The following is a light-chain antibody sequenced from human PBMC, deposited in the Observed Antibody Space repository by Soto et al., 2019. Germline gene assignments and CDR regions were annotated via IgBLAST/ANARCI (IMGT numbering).Light chain of an antibody. J-gene: IGLJ2*01. CDR1: SSDVGSYNL. Sequence: QSALTQPASVSGSPGQSITISCSGTSSDVGSYNLVSWYQQHPAKAPNLMIYEDSQPPSGVSNRFSGSKSGNTASLTISGFQAEDEADYYGCSYGLSSIVVFGGGTKLTVL. V-gene: IGLV2-23*01. CDR2: EDS. CDR3: CSYGLSSIVV.